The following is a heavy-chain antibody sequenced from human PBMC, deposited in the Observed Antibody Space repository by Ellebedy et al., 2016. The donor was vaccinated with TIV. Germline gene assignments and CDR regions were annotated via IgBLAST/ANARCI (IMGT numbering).Heavy chain of an antibody. D-gene: IGHD3-10*01. CDR2: INPNSGGT. J-gene: IGHJ6*02. V-gene: IGHV1-2*04. Sequence: AASVKVSCKASGYTFTGYYMHWVRQAPGQGLEWMGWINPNSGGTNYAQKFQGWVTMTRDTSISTAYMELSRLRSDDTAVYYCERQSKGIISYYYYGMDVWGQGTTVTVSS. CDR3: ERQSKGIISYYYYGMDV. CDR1: GYTFTGYY.